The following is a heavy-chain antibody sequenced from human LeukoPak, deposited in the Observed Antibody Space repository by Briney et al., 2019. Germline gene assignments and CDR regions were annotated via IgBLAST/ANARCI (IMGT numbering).Heavy chain of an antibody. D-gene: IGHD3-22*01. Sequence: GGSLRLSCAASGFMVNYYDIHWVRQPPGKGLEWVAVIWFDGRNNDYADSVKGRFTISRDNAKNSLYLQMNSLRAEDTAVYYCARDYYKNFDYWGQGTLVTVSS. CDR2: IWFDGRNN. V-gene: IGHV3-33*01. CDR1: GFMVNYYD. J-gene: IGHJ4*02. CDR3: ARDYYKNFDY.